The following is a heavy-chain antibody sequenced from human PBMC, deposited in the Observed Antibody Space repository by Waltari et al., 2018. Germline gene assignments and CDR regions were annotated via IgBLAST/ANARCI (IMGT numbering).Heavy chain of an antibody. CDR1: GYTFTDYY. CDR3: ATGREPGYCSSTSCFSRYGMDV. V-gene: IGHV1-69-2*01. CDR2: VDPEDGET. Sequence: EVQLVQSGAEVKKPGATVKISCKVSGYTFTDYYMHWVQQAPGNGLEWMGLVDPEDGETIYAEKFQGRVTITADTSTDTAYMELSSLRSEDTAVYYCATGREPGYCSSTSCFSRYGMDVWGQGTTVTVSS. J-gene: IGHJ6*02. D-gene: IGHD2-2*01.